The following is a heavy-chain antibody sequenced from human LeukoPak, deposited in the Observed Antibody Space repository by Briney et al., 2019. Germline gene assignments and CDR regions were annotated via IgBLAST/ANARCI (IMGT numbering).Heavy chain of an antibody. CDR2: INPNSGGA. Sequence: ASVKVSCKASVYTFTGYYMRCVRRAPGQGREWMGGINPNSGGANYAQRLQGSVTMTKDTSISTAYEELSRLRSDDTVVYYCARDRVECGGSCYQEYFQHWGQGTLVTVSS. J-gene: IGHJ1*01. CDR1: VYTFTGYY. D-gene: IGHD2-15*01. CDR3: ARDRVECGGSCYQEYFQH. V-gene: IGHV1-2*05.